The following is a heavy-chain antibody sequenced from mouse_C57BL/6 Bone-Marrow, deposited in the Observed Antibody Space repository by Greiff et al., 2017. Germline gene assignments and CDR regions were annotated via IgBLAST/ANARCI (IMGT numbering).Heavy chain of an antibody. V-gene: IGHV1-64*01. CDR3: ARLARNY. Sequence: VQLQQSGAELVKPGASVTLSCTASGYTFTSYWMPWVKQRPGQGLEWIGMIHPNSGSTNYNEKFKSKATLTVDKSSSTAYMQLSSLTPGDSAVYYCARLARNYWGQGTTLTVSS. J-gene: IGHJ2*01. CDR2: IHPNSGST. CDR1: GYTFTSYW. D-gene: IGHD2-10*02.